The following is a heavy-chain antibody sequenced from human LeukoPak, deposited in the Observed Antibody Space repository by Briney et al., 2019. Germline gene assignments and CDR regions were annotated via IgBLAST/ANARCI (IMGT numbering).Heavy chain of an antibody. D-gene: IGHD3-10*01. CDR1: GASISGSY. CDR2: IYYSGAT. Sequence: SETLSLTCTVSGASISGSYWSWIRQAPGKGLEWIGYIYYSGATKNNPSLKRRLTVSVDTSKNQVSLKLTSVTVADTAVYFCARIRGSGTYYDFVPYYFDLWGQGTLVTVAS. J-gene: IGHJ4*02. V-gene: IGHV4-59*01. CDR3: ARIRGSGTYYDFVPYYFDL.